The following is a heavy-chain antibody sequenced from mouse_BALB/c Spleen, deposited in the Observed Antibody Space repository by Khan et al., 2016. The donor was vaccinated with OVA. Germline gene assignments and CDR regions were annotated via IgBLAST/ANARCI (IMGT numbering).Heavy chain of an antibody. D-gene: IGHD2-2*01. J-gene: IGHJ3*01. CDR2: IFPGSVSI. Sequence: VQLQESGGDLMKPGASVKISCKATGYTFSSYWIEWVKQRPGHGLEWIGQIFPGSVSITYNEKFKGQATFTADTSSNTAYMQLSSLTSEDSAVYYCARGGYGGVAFWGQGTLVTVSA. CDR1: GYTFSSYW. V-gene: IGHV1-9*01. CDR3: ARGGYGGVAF.